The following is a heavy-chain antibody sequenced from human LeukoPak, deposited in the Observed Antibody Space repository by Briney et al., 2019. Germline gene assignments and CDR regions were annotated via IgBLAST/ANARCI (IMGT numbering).Heavy chain of an antibody. D-gene: IGHD3-16*01. Sequence: GGSLRLSCAASGFTFSTYAMYWVRQAPGKGLEWVAIVSYDGSIEYYADSVKGGFTISRDNSKNTLYLQMNSLRAEDTAVYYCARDLLGGGLDYWGQGTLVTVSS. V-gene: IGHV3-30-3*01. J-gene: IGHJ4*02. CDR3: ARDLLGGGLDY. CDR2: VSYDGSIE. CDR1: GFTFSTYA.